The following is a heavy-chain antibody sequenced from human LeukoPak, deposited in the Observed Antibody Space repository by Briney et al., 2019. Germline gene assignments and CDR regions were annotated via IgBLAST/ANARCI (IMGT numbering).Heavy chain of an antibody. D-gene: IGHD3-22*01. J-gene: IGHJ4*02. V-gene: IGHV4-39*07. CDR1: GGSISSSSYY. Sequence: SQTLSLTCTVSGGSISSSSYYWGWIRQPPGKGLEWIGSIYYSGSTYYNPSLKSRVTISVDTSKNQFSLKLSSVTAADTAVYYCATGPNYYDSSGSFDYWGQGTLVTVSS. CDR3: ATGPNYYDSSGSFDY. CDR2: IYYSGST.